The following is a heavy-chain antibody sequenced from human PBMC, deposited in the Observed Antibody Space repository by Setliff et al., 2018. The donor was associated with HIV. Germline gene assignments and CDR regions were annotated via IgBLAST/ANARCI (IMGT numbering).Heavy chain of an antibody. CDR1: GGSISSGSYY. CDR3: ARVGYHGSGRYSFDY. CDR2: IHTSGST. V-gene: IGHV4-61*09. D-gene: IGHD3-10*01. J-gene: IGHJ4*02. Sequence: SETLSLTCTVSGGSISSGSYYWSWIRQPAGKGLEWIGHIHTSGSTKYNPTLKSRVTISADTSKNQFSLNLSSVTAAETAVYYCARVGYHGSGRYSFDYWGQGTLVTVSS.